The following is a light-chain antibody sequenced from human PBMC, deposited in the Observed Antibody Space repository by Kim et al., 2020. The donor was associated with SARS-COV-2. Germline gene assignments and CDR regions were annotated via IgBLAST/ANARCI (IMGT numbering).Light chain of an antibody. Sequence: QSALTQPASVSGSPGQSITISCTRTSSDVGTYDYVSWYQHHPGHVPKLIIYDVDKRPSGVSDRFSGSKSGNTASLTISGLQAEDEATYYCASYTSVTTSLVFGGGTQLTVL. CDR1: SSDVGTYDY. V-gene: IGLV2-14*03. J-gene: IGLJ3*02. CDR2: DVD. CDR3: ASYTSVTTSLV.